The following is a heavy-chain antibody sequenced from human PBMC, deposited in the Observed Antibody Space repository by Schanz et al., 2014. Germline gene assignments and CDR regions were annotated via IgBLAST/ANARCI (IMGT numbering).Heavy chain of an antibody. CDR3: AKGRFGELSAFDI. J-gene: IGHJ3*02. CDR2: IGNGGVTI. CDR1: GFTFENYA. V-gene: IGHV3-48*03. Sequence: EVQLVESGGGVVRPGGSLRLSCAASGFTFENYALTWVRQVPGKGLEWVSYIGNGGVTIYYADSVKGRFTISRDNSKNSLYLQMNSLRAEDTAVYYCAKGRFGELSAFDIWGQGTMVTVSS. D-gene: IGHD3-10*01.